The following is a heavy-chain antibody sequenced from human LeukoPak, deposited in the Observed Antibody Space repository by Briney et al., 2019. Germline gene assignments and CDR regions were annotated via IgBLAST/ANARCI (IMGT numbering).Heavy chain of an antibody. D-gene: IGHD5/OR15-5a*01. Sequence: GASVKVSCKVSGYTLTELSMHWVRQAPGKGLEGMGGFDPEDGETIYAQKFHGRVTMTEDTSTDTAYMELSSLRSDDTAENYCATDSVYDLFYYWGQGTLVTVSS. CDR3: ATDSVYDLFYY. CDR1: GYTLTELS. CDR2: FDPEDGET. V-gene: IGHV1-24*01. J-gene: IGHJ4*02.